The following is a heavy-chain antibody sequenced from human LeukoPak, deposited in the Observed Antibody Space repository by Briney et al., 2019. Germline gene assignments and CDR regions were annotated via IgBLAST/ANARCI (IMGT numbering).Heavy chain of an antibody. V-gene: IGHV4-34*01. CDR2: INHSGST. D-gene: IGHD6-25*01. CDR3: ARGFAADLNY. Sequence: SETLSLTCTVSGGSISSYYWSWIRQPPGKGLEWIGEINHSGSTSYNPSLKSRVTISVDTSKNQFSLKLSSVTAADTAVYYCARGFAADLNYWGQGTLVTVSS. J-gene: IGHJ4*02. CDR1: GGSISSYY.